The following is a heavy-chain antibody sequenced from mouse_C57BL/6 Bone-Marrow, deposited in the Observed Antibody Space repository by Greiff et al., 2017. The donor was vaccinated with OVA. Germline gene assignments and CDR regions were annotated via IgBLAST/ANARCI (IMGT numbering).Heavy chain of an antibody. CDR3: ARGDARHWYFDV. V-gene: IGHV1-53*01. J-gene: IGHJ1*03. CDR1: GYTFTSYW. CDR2: IIPRNGGT. Sequence: QVQLQQPGTELVKPGASVKLSCKASGYTFTSYWMHWVKQRPGQGPVWIVNIIPRNGGTNYNAKFKSTATLTVDKSSSTAYMQLSSLSSEDSAVYCSARGDARHWYFDVWGTGTTVTVSS.